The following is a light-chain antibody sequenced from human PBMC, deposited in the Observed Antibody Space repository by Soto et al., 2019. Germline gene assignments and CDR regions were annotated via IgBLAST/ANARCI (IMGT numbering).Light chain of an antibody. V-gene: IGKV1-39*01. CDR1: QSISSY. CDR2: AAS. J-gene: IGKJ1*01. Sequence: DIHMTQSPSSLSASVGDRVTITCRASQSISSYLNWYQQKPGKAPKLLIFAASSFHSGVSSRFSGSGSGTDFTLTISSLQPEDFATYYCQQSYSTLWTFGLGTKVEIK. CDR3: QQSYSTLWT.